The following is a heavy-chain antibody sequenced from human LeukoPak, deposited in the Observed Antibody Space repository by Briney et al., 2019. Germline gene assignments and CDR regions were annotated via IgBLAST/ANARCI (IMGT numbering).Heavy chain of an antibody. Sequence: SETLSLTCTVSGXSISSTSDYWGWIRQPPGKGLEWIGTFDYSGSTYYNPSLKSRVTISVDTSKNQFSLKLSSVTAADTAVYYCATSYYQYFRFWGQGTLVTVSS. CDR2: FDYSGST. CDR3: ATSYYQYFRF. V-gene: IGHV4-39*01. D-gene: IGHD1-26*01. J-gene: IGHJ1*01. CDR1: GXSISSTSDY.